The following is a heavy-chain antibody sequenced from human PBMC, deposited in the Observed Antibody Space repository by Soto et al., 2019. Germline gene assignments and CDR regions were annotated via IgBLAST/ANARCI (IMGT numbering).Heavy chain of an antibody. Sequence: SSETLSLTCAVYGGSFSGYYWSWIRQPPGKGLEWIGYIYYSGSTNYNPSLKGRVTMSVDTSKNQFSLKLTSVNTADTAIYYCTRGGDPYKTGHWGQGTLVTVSS. J-gene: IGHJ4*02. V-gene: IGHV4-59*01. CDR3: TRGGDPYKTGH. CDR1: GGSFSGYY. D-gene: IGHD2-21*01. CDR2: IYYSGST.